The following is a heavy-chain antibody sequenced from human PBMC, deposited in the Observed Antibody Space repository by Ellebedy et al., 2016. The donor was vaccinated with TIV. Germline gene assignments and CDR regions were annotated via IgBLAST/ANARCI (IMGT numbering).Heavy chain of an antibody. D-gene: IGHD2-2*01. CDR1: GGSISSGGYS. Sequence: LRLSCAVSGGSISSGGYSWSWIRQPPGKGLEWIGYIYHSGSTYYNPSLKSRVTISVDTSKNQFSLKLRSVTAADTAVYYCARSASLSISQGVDYWGQGTLVTVSS. CDR3: ARSASLSISQGVDY. V-gene: IGHV4-30-2*02. J-gene: IGHJ4*02. CDR2: IYHSGST.